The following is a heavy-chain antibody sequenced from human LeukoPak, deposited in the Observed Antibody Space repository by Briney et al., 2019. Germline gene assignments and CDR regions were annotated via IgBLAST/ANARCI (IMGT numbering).Heavy chain of an antibody. CDR1: GYTFTGYY. Sequence: ASVKVSCKASGYTFTGYYIHCVRQAPGQGLECMGWINPNNGGTNYAQKFQGRITMNSDTSISTAYLELSRLRSDDTAVYYCASTSYSIGWYPPDYWGQGTLVTVSS. D-gene: IGHD6-19*01. CDR2: INPNNGGT. CDR3: ASTSYSIGWYPPDY. V-gene: IGHV1-2*02. J-gene: IGHJ4*02.